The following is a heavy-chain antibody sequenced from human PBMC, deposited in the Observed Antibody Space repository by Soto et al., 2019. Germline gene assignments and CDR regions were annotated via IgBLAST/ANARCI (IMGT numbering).Heavy chain of an antibody. CDR1: VGTISRAGYY. CDR3: ARDRTDGIAARPTPYFDY. J-gene: IGHJ4*02. V-gene: IGHV4-31*11. CDR2: IYYSGST. Sequence: TLSSTGDVPVGTISRAGYYWNRKSQHQGKGLEWIGYIYYSGSTYYNPSLKSRVTISVDTSKNQFSLKLSSVTAADTAVYYCARDRTDGIAARPTPYFDYWGQGTLVTGSS. D-gene: IGHD6-6*01.